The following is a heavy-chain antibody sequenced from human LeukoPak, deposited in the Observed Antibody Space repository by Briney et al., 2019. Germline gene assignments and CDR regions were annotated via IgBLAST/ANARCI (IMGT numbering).Heavy chain of an antibody. V-gene: IGHV4-59*01. D-gene: IGHD5-24*01. CDR1: DGSISGFS. J-gene: IGHJ4*02. CDR2: ISYSGGT. Sequence: SETLSLTCTVSDGSISGFSWSWIRQPPGKGLEWVGSISYSGGTNYNPSLKSRVSMSVDTSKSQFSLKLTSVIAADTAVYFCASARKLDVYNRGGYFHYWGQGTLVTVSS. CDR3: ASARKLDVYNRGGYFHY.